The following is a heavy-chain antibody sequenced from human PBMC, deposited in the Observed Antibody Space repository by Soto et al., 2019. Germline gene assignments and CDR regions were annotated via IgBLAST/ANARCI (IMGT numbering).Heavy chain of an antibody. D-gene: IGHD1-7*01. CDR1: GFSLSTSGVG. CDR3: AHGRITGTILAFDY. V-gene: IGHV2-5*02. Sequence: QITLKESGPTLVKPTQTLTLTCTFSGFSLSTSGVGVGWIRQPPGKTLEWLALIYWDDDKRYSPSLKSRLTITKDTTKNQVVLIMTNMDPVDTATYHCAHGRITGTILAFDYWGQGTQVTVSS. CDR2: IYWDDDK. J-gene: IGHJ4*02.